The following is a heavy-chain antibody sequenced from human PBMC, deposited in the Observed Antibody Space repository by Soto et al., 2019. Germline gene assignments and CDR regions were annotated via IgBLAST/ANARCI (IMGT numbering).Heavy chain of an antibody. J-gene: IGHJ6*02. CDR3: ARDLFLEWYYGLDV. D-gene: IGHD3-3*01. V-gene: IGHV3-48*02. CDR1: GFTFSSYS. Sequence: EVQLVESGGGLVQPGGSLRLSCAASGFTFSSYSMNWVRQAPGKGLEWVSYISSSSSTIYYADSVKGRFTISRDNAKNSLYLQMSSLSDEDTAVYYCARDLFLEWYYGLDVWGRGTTVTDSS. CDR2: ISSSSSTI.